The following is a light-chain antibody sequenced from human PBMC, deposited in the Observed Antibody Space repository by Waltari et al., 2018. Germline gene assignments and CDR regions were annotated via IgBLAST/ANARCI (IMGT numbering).Light chain of an antibody. CDR1: QSILYNSNDKNY. Sequence: DIVMPQSPDSLAVSLGERVTINCKSSQSILYNSNDKNYLAWYQQKPGQPPKLLFYWASTRHSGVPDRFSGGGSATDFTLTISSLQAEDVAVYYGQQYYSRRTFGQVTRVEIK. CDR3: QQYYSRRT. J-gene: IGKJ1*01. V-gene: IGKV4-1*01. CDR2: WAS.